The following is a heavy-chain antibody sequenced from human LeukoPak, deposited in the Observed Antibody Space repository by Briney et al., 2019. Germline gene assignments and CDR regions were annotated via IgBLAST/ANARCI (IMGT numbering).Heavy chain of an antibody. CDR3: AKRSRRLTIVRGVPREDV. CDR2: IKEDGSER. V-gene: IGHV3-7*03. D-gene: IGHD3-10*01. Sequence: GGSLRLSCEGSAFLFSGHWKNWVRQTPGKGREWVASIKEDGSERQYVDSVKGRFSISRDNTKGSLFLQLNSLRAEDTAVYYCAKRSRRLTIVRGVPREDVWGQGTTVTVSS. CDR1: AFLFSGHW. J-gene: IGHJ6*02.